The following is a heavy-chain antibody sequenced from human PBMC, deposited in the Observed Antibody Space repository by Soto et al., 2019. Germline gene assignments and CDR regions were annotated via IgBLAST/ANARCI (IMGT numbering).Heavy chain of an antibody. J-gene: IGHJ4*02. Sequence: SQTLSLTCAISGDSVSSNSAALNWLRQSPSRGLEWLGRTYYRSKWYNDYAVSVKSRITINPDTSKNQFSLKLSSVTAADTAVYYCAIGPRMWLAGGGYWGQGTLVTVSS. V-gene: IGHV6-1*01. D-gene: IGHD6-19*01. CDR2: TYYRSKWYN. CDR3: AIGPRMWLAGGGY. CDR1: GDSVSSNSAA.